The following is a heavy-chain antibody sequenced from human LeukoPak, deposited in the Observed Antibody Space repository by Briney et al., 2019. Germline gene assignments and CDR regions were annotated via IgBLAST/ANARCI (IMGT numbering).Heavy chain of an antibody. V-gene: IGHV3-30*18. CDR3: AKDSSHSHIAAAFDY. Sequence: GGSLRLSCAASGFTFSSYAMSWVRQAPGKGLEWVAVISYDGSNKYYADSVKGRFTISRDNSKNTLYLQMNSLRAEDTAVYYCAKDSSHSHIAAAFDYWGQGTLVTVSS. J-gene: IGHJ4*02. CDR1: GFTFSSYA. CDR2: ISYDGSNK. D-gene: IGHD6-13*01.